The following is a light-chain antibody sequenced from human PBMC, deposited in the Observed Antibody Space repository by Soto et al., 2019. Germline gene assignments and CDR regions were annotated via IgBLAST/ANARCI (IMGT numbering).Light chain of an antibody. J-gene: IGLJ1*01. CDR3: SSYASSSTYV. Sequence: QSALTQPASVSGSPGQSITISCTGTSSDVGYYNHVSWYQQHPGRAPKLMIYDVTNRPSGVSNRFFGSKSGNTASLTISVLQAEDEADYYCSSYASSSTYVFGTGTKLTVL. CDR1: SSDVGYYNH. V-gene: IGLV2-14*03. CDR2: DVT.